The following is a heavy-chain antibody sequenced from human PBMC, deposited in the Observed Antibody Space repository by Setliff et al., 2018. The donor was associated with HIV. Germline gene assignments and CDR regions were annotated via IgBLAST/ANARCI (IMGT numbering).Heavy chain of an antibody. J-gene: IGHJ5*02. CDR1: GFTFDDYA. Sequence: HPGGSLRLSCAASGFTFDDYAMHWVRQAPGMGLEWVSGISWNSGSIGYADSVKGRFTISRDNAKNSLYLQMNSLRSEDTALYYCAKSPNRYSPLDWFDPWGQGTLVTVSS. D-gene: IGHD5-18*01. V-gene: IGHV3-9*01. CDR2: ISWNSGSI. CDR3: AKSPNRYSPLDWFDP.